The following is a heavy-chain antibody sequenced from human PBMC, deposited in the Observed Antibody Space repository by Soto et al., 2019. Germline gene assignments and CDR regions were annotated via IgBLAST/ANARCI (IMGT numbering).Heavy chain of an antibody. V-gene: IGHV3-7*01. Sequence: EVQLVESGGGLVQPGGSLRLSCAASGFTFTNYWMGWVRQAPGKGLEWVASINQDGSEEYYVDSVKGRFTISRDNGKNPLYLQMNSLRAEDTAVYYCARGAFGIWGQGTMVTVSS. CDR2: INQDGSEE. CDR3: ARGAFGI. J-gene: IGHJ3*02. CDR1: GFTFTNYW.